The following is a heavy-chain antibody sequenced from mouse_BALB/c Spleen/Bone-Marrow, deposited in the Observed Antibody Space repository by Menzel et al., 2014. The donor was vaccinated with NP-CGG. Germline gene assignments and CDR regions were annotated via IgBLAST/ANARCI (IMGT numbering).Heavy chain of an antibody. CDR3: VRSDY. Sequence: QVQLQQPGIELAKPGASVKMSCKVSGYTFSTHWMHWVKQRPGQGLEWIGYINPSTGYTDYNQKFKDKATLTADKSSSTAYMQLISLTSEDSAVYFCVRSDYWGQGTTLTISS. CDR1: GYTFSTHW. CDR2: INPSTGYT. J-gene: IGHJ2*01. V-gene: IGHV1-7*01.